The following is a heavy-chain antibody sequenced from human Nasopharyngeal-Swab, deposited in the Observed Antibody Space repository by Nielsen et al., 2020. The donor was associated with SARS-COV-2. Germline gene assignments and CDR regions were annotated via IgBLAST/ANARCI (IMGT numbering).Heavy chain of an antibody. CDR2: INSAGEG. J-gene: IGHJ4*02. CDR3: ATGACDY. CDR1: GFSISSTF. Sequence: GESLKISWAVSGFSISSTFINWVRQAPGKGLEWISLINSAGEGVYGDSVKGRFTISRDTSKNTVSLQMNSLRAEDTAVYYCATGACDYWGQGALVTVSS. V-gene: IGHV3-53*01.